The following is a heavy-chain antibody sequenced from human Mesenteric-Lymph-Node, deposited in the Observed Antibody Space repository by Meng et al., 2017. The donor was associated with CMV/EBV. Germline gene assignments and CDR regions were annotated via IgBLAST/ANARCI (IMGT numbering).Heavy chain of an antibody. J-gene: IGHJ4*02. CDR2: VKSASAGGAA. V-gene: IGHV3-15*07. Sequence: EAQLVESGGGLVKPGGSLRLSCVASDFTLNGAWMNWVRQAPGKGLEWVGRVKSASAGGAADAAAPVKGRFTVSRDDSRKTVHLQMDNLKIEDTAVYYCTTGWDQYFDFWGQGAPVTVSS. D-gene: IGHD1-26*01. CDR1: DFTLNGAW. CDR3: TTGWDQYFDF.